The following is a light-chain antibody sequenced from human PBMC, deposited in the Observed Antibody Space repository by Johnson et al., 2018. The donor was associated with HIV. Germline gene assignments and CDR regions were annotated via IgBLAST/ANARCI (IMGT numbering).Light chain of an antibody. CDR2: KND. CDR3: GTWDTSLSPGGV. CDR1: SSNIGNNY. Sequence: QSVLTQPPSVSAAPGQKVTISCSGSSSNIGNNYVSWYQQLPGTAPKLLIYKNDQRPLGIPDRFSGSKSGTSATLAITGLQTGDEADYYCGTWDTSLSPGGVFGSGTKVTVL. J-gene: IGLJ1*01. V-gene: IGLV1-51*02.